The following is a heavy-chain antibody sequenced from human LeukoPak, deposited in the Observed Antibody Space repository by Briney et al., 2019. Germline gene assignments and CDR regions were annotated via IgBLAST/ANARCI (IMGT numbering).Heavy chain of an antibody. Sequence: PSETLSLTCTVAGGSISSYYWSWIRQPPGKGLEWIGYIYYSGSINYNPSLKSRVTISVDTSKNQFSLKLSSVTAADTAVYYCARGPTRYYRDYWGQGTLVTVSS. CDR1: GGSISSYY. J-gene: IGHJ4*02. D-gene: IGHD3-9*01. CDR3: ARGPTRYYRDY. V-gene: IGHV4-59*01. CDR2: IYYSGSI.